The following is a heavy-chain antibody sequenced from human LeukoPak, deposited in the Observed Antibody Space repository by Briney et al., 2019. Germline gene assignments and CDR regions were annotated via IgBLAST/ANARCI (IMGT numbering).Heavy chain of an antibody. D-gene: IGHD1-14*01. CDR1: GFSFSTYY. V-gene: IGHV3-21*01. Sequence: PGGSLGLSCAASGFSFSTYYVNWVRQAPGKGLEWVPCISSSSTYIYYADSVRGRFAISRDNAKNSLYLQMNSLRAEDTAVYYCARENHGSFDYWGQGSLVTVSS. J-gene: IGHJ4*02. CDR2: ISSSSTYI. CDR3: ARENHGSFDY.